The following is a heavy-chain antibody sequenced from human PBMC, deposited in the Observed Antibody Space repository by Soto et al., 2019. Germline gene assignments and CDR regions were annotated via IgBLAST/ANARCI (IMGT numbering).Heavy chain of an antibody. CDR3: ASLEYSSGWYDGVHYYGMDV. J-gene: IGHJ6*02. D-gene: IGHD6-19*01. CDR2: IKQDGSEK. Sequence: PGGSLRLSCAASGFTFSSYWMSWVRQAPGKGLEWVANIKQDGSEKYYVDSVKGRFTISRDNAKNSLYLQMNSLRAEDTAVYYCASLEYSSGWYDGVHYYGMDVWGQGTTVTVSS. V-gene: IGHV3-7*03. CDR1: GFTFSSYW.